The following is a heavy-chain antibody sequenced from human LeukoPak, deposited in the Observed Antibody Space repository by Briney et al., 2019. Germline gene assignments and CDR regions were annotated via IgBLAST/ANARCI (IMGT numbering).Heavy chain of an antibody. CDR3: ARATVPLRIAVAGEYYFDY. CDR1: GFTLSDYY. CDR2: ISSSGSTI. Sequence: GGSLRLSCAASGFTLSDYYMSWIRQAPGKGLEWVSYISSSGSTIYYADSVKGRFTISRDNAKNSLYLQMNSLRAEDTAVYYCARATVPLRIAVAGEYYFDYWGQGTLVTVSS. J-gene: IGHJ4*02. D-gene: IGHD6-19*01. V-gene: IGHV3-11*04.